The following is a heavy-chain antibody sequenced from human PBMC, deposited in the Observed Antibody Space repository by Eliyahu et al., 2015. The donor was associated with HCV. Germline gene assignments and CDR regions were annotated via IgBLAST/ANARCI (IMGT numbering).Heavy chain of an antibody. D-gene: IGHD2-15*01. CDR3: AKDRRIGGYFMDV. J-gene: IGHJ6*03. V-gene: IGHV3-30*18. Sequence: QVQLVESGGGVVQPGRSLRLSCXASGFTFSSYGMHWVRQAPGKGLDWVAIISDDGSYKHIVDSVRGRFTISRDNSKNTLDLQMDSLRAEDTAVYYCAKDRRIGGYFMDVWGKGTTVIVSS. CDR1: GFTFSSYG. CDR2: ISDDGSYK.